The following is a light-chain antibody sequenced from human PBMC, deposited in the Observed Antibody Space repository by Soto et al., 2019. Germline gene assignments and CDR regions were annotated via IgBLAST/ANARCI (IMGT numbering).Light chain of an antibody. Sequence: EVVLTQSPDTLSLSPGETATLSCRASQSVGSTYLAWYQQKPGQAPRLLISGTSSRATGIPDRFSGSGSGRDFTLTISRLEPEDFALYYCQHYGRSPITFGQGTRLEIK. CDR1: QSVGSTY. CDR2: GTS. CDR3: QHYGRSPIT. J-gene: IGKJ5*01. V-gene: IGKV3-20*01.